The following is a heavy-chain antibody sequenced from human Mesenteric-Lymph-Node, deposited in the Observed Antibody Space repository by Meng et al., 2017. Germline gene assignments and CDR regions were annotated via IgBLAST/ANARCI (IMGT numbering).Heavy chain of an antibody. V-gene: IGHV1-8*01. J-gene: IGHJ4*02. CDR2: MNPNSGNT. CDR3: ARDRQGRYGDSSPFDY. CDR1: GYTFTSYD. D-gene: IGHD4-17*01. Sequence: HQGPAGSEVKKPGASVKVPCKDSGYTFTSYDINWLRQATGQGLEWMGWMNPNSGNTGYAQKFQGRVTMTRNTSISTAYMELSSLRSEDTAVYYCARDRQGRYGDSSPFDYWGQGTLVTVSS.